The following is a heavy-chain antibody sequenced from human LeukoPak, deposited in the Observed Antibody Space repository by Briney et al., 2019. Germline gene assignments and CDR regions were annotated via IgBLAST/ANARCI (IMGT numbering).Heavy chain of an antibody. J-gene: IGHJ6*02. CDR2: ISAYNGNT. CDR1: GYTFTSYG. CDR3: ARPMAGYCSSTSCGGGYGMDV. Sequence: ASVKVSCKASGYTFTSYGISWVRQAPGQGLEWMGWISAYNGNTNYAQKLQGRVTMTTDTSTSTAYMELRSLRSDDTAVYYCARPMAGYCSSTSCGGGYGMDVWGQGTTVTVSS. V-gene: IGHV1-18*01. D-gene: IGHD2-2*01.